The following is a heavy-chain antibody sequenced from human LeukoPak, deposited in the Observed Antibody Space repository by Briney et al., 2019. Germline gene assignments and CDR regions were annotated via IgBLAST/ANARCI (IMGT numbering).Heavy chain of an antibody. CDR3: ARERGGDYSDAFDI. D-gene: IGHD4-11*01. Sequence: SETLSLTCTVSGGSISSYYWSWVRQPPGKGLEWIGYIFYSGSTSYNPSLKSRVTISVDTSKNQFSLKLSSVTAADTALYYCARERGGDYSDAFDIWGQGTLVTVS. J-gene: IGHJ3*02. V-gene: IGHV4-59*01. CDR1: GGSISSYY. CDR2: IFYSGST.